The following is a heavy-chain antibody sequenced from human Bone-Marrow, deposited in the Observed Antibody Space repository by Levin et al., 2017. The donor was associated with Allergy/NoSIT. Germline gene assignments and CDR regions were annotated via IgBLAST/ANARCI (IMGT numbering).Heavy chain of an antibody. Sequence: PGGSLRLSCAASGFPFSDYYMNWIRQTPGKGLEWVSHISSRGSTMYYADSVKGRFTISRDNPKNSLYLQMNSLRAEDSAVYYCTRDLYNYGSGGGSDFWGHGTLVTVSS. CDR3: TRDLYNYGSGGGSDF. CDR2: ISSRGSTM. V-gene: IGHV3-11*01. D-gene: IGHD3-10*01. J-gene: IGHJ4*01. CDR1: GFPFSDYY.